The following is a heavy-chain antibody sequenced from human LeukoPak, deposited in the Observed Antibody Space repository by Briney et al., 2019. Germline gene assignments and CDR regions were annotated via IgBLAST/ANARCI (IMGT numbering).Heavy chain of an antibody. CDR2: IIPNFGTA. CDR3: ARGVSLGYCSSTSCYRFDY. Sequence: SVKVSCKASGYTFSSYAISWVRQAPGQGLEWVGGIIPNFGTANYAQKFQGRVTITADESTSTAYMELGSMRCEDTDVYYCARGVSLGYCSSTSCYRFDYWGQGNLVTVSS. V-gene: IGHV1-69*13. J-gene: IGHJ4*02. CDR1: GYTFSSYA. D-gene: IGHD2-2*02.